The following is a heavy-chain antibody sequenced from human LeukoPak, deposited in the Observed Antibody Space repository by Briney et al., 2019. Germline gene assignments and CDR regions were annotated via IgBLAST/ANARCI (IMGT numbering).Heavy chain of an antibody. CDR1: GGSINDYY. Sequence: PSETLSLTCTVSGGSINDYYWSWIRQPPGKGLEWIGDIYYSGNTNYKYSLESRVTISVDTSKNQFTLKLSSVTAADTAVYYCARGKLYFAPPMGFDHWGQGTRVIVSS. J-gene: IGHJ4*02. V-gene: IGHV4-59*01. D-gene: IGHD3-9*01. CDR2: IYYSGNT. CDR3: ARGKLYFAPPMGFDH.